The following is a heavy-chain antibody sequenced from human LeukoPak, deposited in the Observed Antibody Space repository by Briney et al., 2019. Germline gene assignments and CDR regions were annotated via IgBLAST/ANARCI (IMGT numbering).Heavy chain of an antibody. V-gene: IGHV1-69*13. D-gene: IGHD2-2*01. CDR1: GGTFSSYA. CDR3: ARRYCSSTSCYGPYYGMDV. CDR2: IIPIFGTA. Sequence: SVKVSCKASGGTFSSYAISWVRQAPGQGLEWMGGIIPIFGTANYAQKFQGRVTITADESTSTAYMELSSLRSEDTAVYYCARRYCSSTSCYGPYYGMDVWGQGTMVTVSS. J-gene: IGHJ6*02.